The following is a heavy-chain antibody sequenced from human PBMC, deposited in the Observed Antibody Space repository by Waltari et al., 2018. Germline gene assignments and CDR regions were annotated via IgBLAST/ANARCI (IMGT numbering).Heavy chain of an antibody. CDR2: IYYSGTT. CDR1: GGSIRITNYY. V-gene: IGHV4-39*01. D-gene: IGHD5-18*01. J-gene: IGHJ4*02. Sequence: QLQLQESGPGLVKPSETLSLTCTVSGGSIRITNYYLGCIRQSPGKGLEWIGSIYYSGTTYYNPSLQSRATISVDTSKNQFSLKLTSVIAADTAMYYCARQGDSYGFFDSWGLGTLVTISS. CDR3: ARQGDSYGFFDS.